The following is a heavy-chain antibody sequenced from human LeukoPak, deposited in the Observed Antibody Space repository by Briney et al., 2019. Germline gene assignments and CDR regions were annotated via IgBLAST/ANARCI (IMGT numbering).Heavy chain of an antibody. CDR1: GYTFTSYG. CDR3: ARDRVTSIVAGIDY. D-gene: IGHD3-22*01. Sequence: GASVKVSCKASGYTFTSYGISWVRQAPGQGLEWMGWISAYNGNTKYAQKFQGRVTMTRDTSTSTAYMELRSLRSDDTAIYYCARDRVTSIVAGIDYWGQGSLVTVSS. CDR2: ISAYNGNT. J-gene: IGHJ4*02. V-gene: IGHV1-18*01.